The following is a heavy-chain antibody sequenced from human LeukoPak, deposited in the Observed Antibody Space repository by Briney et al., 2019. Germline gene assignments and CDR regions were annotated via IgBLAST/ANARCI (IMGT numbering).Heavy chain of an antibody. J-gene: IGHJ4*02. CDR2: IYPGDSDT. CDR3: ARLGVEAYDGSGYYYFDC. D-gene: IGHD3-22*01. V-gene: IGHV5-51*01. Sequence: GESLKISCKASGYSFTNYWIGWGRQMPGKGLEWMGTIYPGDSDTRYRPSFQGQVTISADKSTSTAYLQWSSLKASDTAIYYCARLGVEAYDGSGYYYFDCWGQGALVTVSS. CDR1: GYSFTNYW.